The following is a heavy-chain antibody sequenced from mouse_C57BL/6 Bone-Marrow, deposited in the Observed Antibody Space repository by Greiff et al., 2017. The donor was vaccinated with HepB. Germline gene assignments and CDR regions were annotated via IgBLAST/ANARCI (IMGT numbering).Heavy chain of an antibody. D-gene: IGHD1-1*01. J-gene: IGHJ4*01. CDR3: ARFYYGSHAMDY. CDR1: GYAFSSSW. V-gene: IGHV1-82*01. CDR2: IYPGDGDT. Sequence: VQLQQSGPELVKPGASVNISCKASGYAFSSSWMNWVKQRPGKGLEWIGRIYPGDGDTNYNGKFKGKATLTADKSSSTAYMQLSSLTSEDSAVYFCARFYYGSHAMDYWGQGTSVTVSS.